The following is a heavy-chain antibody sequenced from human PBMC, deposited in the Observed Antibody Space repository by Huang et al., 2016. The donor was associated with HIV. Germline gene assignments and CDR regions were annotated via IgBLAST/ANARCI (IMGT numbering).Heavy chain of an antibody. V-gene: IGHV3-53*01. Sequence: EVQLVEYGGGLIQPGGSLRLSCAASGFTVSTNYMTWFRQAPGKGLGWVSLIYSGGTTYYADSVKGRFTISRDDSENTLYRHMTSLRAGDTAVYYCAKEGDTGAALGYWGQGTLVTVS. CDR2: IYSGGTT. CDR3: AKEGDTGAALGY. D-gene: IGHD2-8*02. J-gene: IGHJ4*02. CDR1: GFTVSTNY.